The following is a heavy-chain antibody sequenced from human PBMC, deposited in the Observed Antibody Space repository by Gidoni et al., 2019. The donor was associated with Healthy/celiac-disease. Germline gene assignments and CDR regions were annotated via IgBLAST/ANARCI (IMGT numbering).Heavy chain of an antibody. V-gene: IGHV3-20*04. J-gene: IGHJ6*02. CDR3: ARDDYGDYYYYGMDV. CDR1: GFTFVDYG. Sequence: EVPLVESGGGVVRPGGSLRLSCAASGFTFVDYGMSWVRQAPGKGLGWVSVINWNGGSTGYADSVKGRFTISRDNAKNSLYLQMNSLRAEDTALYYCARDDYGDYYYYGMDVWGQGTTVTVSS. CDR2: INWNGGST. D-gene: IGHD4-17*01.